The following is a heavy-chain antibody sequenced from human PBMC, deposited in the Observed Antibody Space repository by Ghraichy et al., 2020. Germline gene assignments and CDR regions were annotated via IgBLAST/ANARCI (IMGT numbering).Heavy chain of an antibody. D-gene: IGHD1-26*01. J-gene: IGHJ3*02. CDR2: ISAYNGNT. V-gene: IGHV1-18*01. Sequence: ASVKVSCKASGYTFTSYGISWVRQAPGQGLEWMGWISAYNGNTNYAQKLQGRVTMTTDTSTSTAYMELRSLRSDDTAVYYCARESGLVGATIIDAFDIWGQGTMVTVSS. CDR1: GYTFTSYG. CDR3: ARESGLVGATIIDAFDI.